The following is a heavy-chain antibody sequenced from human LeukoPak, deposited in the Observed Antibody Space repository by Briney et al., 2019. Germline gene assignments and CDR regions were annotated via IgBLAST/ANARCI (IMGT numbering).Heavy chain of an antibody. V-gene: IGHV3-7*01. CDR1: EFTFSSYW. CDR3: ARDGFAAASDI. J-gene: IGHJ3*02. CDR2: IKQDGREK. D-gene: IGHD2-15*01. Sequence: GGSLRLTCVASEFTFSSYWMRWVRQAPGKGLEWVANIKQDGREKNYVDSVKGRFSISRDNAKNSLYLQMNSLRAEDTAVYYCARDGFAAASDIWGQGTMVTVPS.